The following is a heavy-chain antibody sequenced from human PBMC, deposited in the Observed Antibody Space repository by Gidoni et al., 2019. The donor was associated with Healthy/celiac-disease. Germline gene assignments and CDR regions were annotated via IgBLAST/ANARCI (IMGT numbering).Heavy chain of an antibody. Sequence: QVQLQQWGAGLLKPSETLSLTCAVYGGSFSGYYWSWLSQPPGKGLEWIGEINPSGSTNYNPSLKSRVTIAVDTSKNQFSLKLSSVTAADTAVYYCARGRSCSSTSGYAPYFDYGGQGTLVTVSS. CDR1: GGSFSGYY. D-gene: IGHD2-2*01. J-gene: IGHJ4*02. CDR2: INPSGST. V-gene: IGHV4-34*01. CDR3: ARGRSCSSTSGYAPYFDY.